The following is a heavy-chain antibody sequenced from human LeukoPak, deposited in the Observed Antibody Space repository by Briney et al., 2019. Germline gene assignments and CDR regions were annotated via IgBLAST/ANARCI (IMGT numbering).Heavy chain of an antibody. CDR2: INLNVGST. J-gene: IGHJ4*02. Sequence: GGSPRLSCAASVFTFDDYGMSSGRQAPGKGLEWGSGINLNVGSTGYADSVKGRFTISRDNAKNSLYLQMNSLRAEDTALYHCARVGYYDRGYFDSWGERALGTVSS. CDR3: ARVGYYDRGYFDS. CDR1: VFTFDDYG. D-gene: IGHD3-22*01. V-gene: IGHV3-20*01.